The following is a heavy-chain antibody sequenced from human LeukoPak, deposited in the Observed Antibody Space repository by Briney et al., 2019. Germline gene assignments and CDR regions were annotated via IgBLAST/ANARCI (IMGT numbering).Heavy chain of an antibody. CDR3: ARDLPYYYDSSGYFWPGTGYGMDV. CDR2: ISYSGGP. V-gene: IGHV4-39*07. J-gene: IGHJ6*02. Sequence: SETLSLTCSVSGGSISSTNYYWGWIRQPPGKGPEWIGSISYSGGPYYNPSLKSRVTISLDTSRSQFSLKLSSVTAADMAVYYCARDLPYYYDSSGYFWPGTGYGMDVWGQGTTVTVSS. D-gene: IGHD3-22*01. CDR1: GGSISSTNYY.